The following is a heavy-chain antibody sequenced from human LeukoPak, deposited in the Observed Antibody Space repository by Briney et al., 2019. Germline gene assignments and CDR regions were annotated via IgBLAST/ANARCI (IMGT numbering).Heavy chain of an antibody. CDR3: ARDPRNRGPNWFDP. J-gene: IGHJ5*01. D-gene: IGHD1-14*01. CDR1: GGTFSSYA. V-gene: IGHV1-69*01. CDR2: IIPIFGTA. Sequence: ASVKVSCKASGGTFSSYAISWLRQAPGQGLEWMGGIIPIFGTANYAQKFQGRVTITADESTSTAYMELSSLRSEDTAVYYCARDPRNRGPNWFDPWGKGTTVTVSS.